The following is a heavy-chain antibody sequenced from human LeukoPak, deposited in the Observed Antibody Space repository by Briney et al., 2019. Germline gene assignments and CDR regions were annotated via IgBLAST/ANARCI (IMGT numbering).Heavy chain of an antibody. D-gene: IGHD2-2*02. Sequence: SETLSLTCAVYGGSFSGYYWSWIRQPPGKGLEWIGEINHSGSTNYNPSLKSRVTISVDTSKNQFSLKLSSVTAADTAVYYCARGRSRYCSSTSCYTEDYYYNYMDVWGKGTTVTVSS. V-gene: IGHV4-34*01. CDR1: GGSFSGYY. CDR3: ARGRSRYCSSTSCYTEDYYYNYMDV. CDR2: INHSGST. J-gene: IGHJ6*03.